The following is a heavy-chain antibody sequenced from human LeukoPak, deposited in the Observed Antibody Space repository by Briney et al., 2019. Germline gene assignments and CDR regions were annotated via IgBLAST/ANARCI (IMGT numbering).Heavy chain of an antibody. J-gene: IGHJ4*02. V-gene: IGHV4-4*07. Sequence: SETLSLTCTVSGGSISGYFWSWIRQPAGKGLEWIGRIHSSGSTCYNPSLKSRVTMSVDSSKNQFSLNLRSVTAADTAVYYCARDVSTSSPFDSWGQGTLVTVSS. D-gene: IGHD6-6*01. CDR2: IHSSGST. CDR1: GGSISGYF. CDR3: ARDVSTSSPFDS.